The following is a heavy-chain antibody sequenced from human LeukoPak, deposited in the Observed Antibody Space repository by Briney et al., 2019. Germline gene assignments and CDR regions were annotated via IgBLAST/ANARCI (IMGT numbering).Heavy chain of an antibody. J-gene: IGHJ4*02. CDR3: ARDRGGGYSSSWYRIDY. CDR1: GYTFTSYG. Sequence: GASVKVSCKASGYTFTSYGISWVRQAPGQGLEWMGWISAYNGNTNYAQKLQGRVTMTTDTSTSTAYMELRSLRSDDTAVYYCARDRGGGYSSSWYRIDYWGQGTLVTVSS. CDR2: ISAYNGNT. D-gene: IGHD6-13*01. V-gene: IGHV1-18*01.